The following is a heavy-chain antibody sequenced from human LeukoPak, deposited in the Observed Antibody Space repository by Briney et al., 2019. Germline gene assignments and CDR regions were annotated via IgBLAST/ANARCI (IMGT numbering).Heavy chain of an antibody. CDR1: GFTFSMYY. Sequence: PGGSLRLSCAASGFTFSMYYMHWVRQAPGKGLVWVSYIKSDGSSTYYADSVKGRFTISGDNSENTLNLQMNSLRAEDTAVYYCAKGKGYYGSGSYPFDYWGQGTLVTVSS. CDR3: AKGKGYYGSGSYPFDY. D-gene: IGHD3-10*01. V-gene: IGHV3-74*01. J-gene: IGHJ4*02. CDR2: IKSDGSST.